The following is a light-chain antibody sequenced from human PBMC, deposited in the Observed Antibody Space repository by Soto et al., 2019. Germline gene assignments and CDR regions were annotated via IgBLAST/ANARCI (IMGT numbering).Light chain of an antibody. CDR3: QQYGSSTRT. Sequence: DIQMTQSPSTLSASVGDRVTITGRASQSISSWLAWYQKKPGKDPKLLIYKASSLESGVPSRFSGSGSGTDFNLTISRMETEDFAVYGCQQYGSSTRTLGQGTKVDIK. CDR1: QSISSW. J-gene: IGKJ1*01. V-gene: IGKV1-5*03. CDR2: KAS.